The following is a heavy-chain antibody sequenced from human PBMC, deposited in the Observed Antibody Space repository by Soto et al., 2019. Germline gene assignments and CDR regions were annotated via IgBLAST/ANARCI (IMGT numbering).Heavy chain of an antibody. V-gene: IGHV1-69*13. Sequence: GASVKVSCKASGGTFSSYAISWVRQAPGQGLEWMGGIIPIFGTANYAQKFQGRVTITADESTSTAYMELSSLRSEDTAVYYCAGPIPNQPHYYYYYYGMDVWGQGTTVTVS. CDR1: GGTFSSYA. D-gene: IGHD2-2*01. J-gene: IGHJ6*02. CDR3: AGPIPNQPHYYYYYYGMDV. CDR2: IIPIFGTA.